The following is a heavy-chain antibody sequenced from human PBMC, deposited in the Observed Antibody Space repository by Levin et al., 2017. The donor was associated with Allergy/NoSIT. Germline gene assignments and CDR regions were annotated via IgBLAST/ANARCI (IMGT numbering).Heavy chain of an antibody. CDR3: ARAGASGNVQDY. CDR2: MSSSGSTI. V-gene: IGHV3-11*01. J-gene: IGHJ4*02. CDR1: GFTFSDYY. Sequence: PGGSLRLSCAASGFTFSDYYMSWIRQAPGKGLEWVSYMSSSGSTIYYADSVKGRFTISRDNAKNSVYLQMNSLRAEDTAVYYCARAGASGNVQDYWGQGTLVTVSS. D-gene: IGHD3-10*01.